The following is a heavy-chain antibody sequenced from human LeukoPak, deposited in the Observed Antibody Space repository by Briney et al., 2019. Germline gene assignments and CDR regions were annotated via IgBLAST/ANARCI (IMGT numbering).Heavy chain of an antibody. Sequence: GGSLRLSCAASGFTVSSNHMSWVRQAPGKGLEWVSVIYSGGSTYYADSVKGRFTISRDNSKNTLYLQMNSLRAEDTAVYYCAKDLGRYRNNYFDYWGQGTLVTVSS. V-gene: IGHV3-53*01. CDR3: AKDLGRYRNNYFDY. J-gene: IGHJ4*02. D-gene: IGHD1-26*01. CDR1: GFTVSSNH. CDR2: IYSGGST.